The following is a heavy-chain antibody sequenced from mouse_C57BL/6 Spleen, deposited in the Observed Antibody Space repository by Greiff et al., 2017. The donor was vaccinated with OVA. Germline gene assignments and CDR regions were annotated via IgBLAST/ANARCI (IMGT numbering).Heavy chain of an antibody. CDR1: GFTFSDYG. D-gene: IGHD1-1*01. Sequence: EVKVVESGGGLVKPGGSLKLSCAASGFTFSDYGMHWVRQAPEKGLEWVAYISSGSSTIYYADTVKGRFTISRDNAKNTLFLQMTSLRSEDTAMYYCARPFITTVVADYAMDYWGQGTSVTVSS. CDR3: ARPFITTVVADYAMDY. V-gene: IGHV5-17*01. CDR2: ISSGSSTI. J-gene: IGHJ4*01.